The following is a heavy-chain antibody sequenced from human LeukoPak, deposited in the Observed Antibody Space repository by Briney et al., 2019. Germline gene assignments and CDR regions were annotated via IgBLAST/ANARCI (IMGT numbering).Heavy chain of an antibody. CDR2: ISYDGSNK. CDR3: AKDGSSPVTTVTIHGMDV. J-gene: IGHJ6*02. Sequence: GGSLRLSCAASGFTFSSYGMHWVRQAPGKGLEWVAVISYDGSNKYYADSVKGRFTISRDNSKNTLYLQMNSLRAEDTAVYYCAKDGSSPVTTVTIHGMDVWGQGTTVTVSS. CDR1: GFTFSSYG. D-gene: IGHD4-17*01. V-gene: IGHV3-30*18.